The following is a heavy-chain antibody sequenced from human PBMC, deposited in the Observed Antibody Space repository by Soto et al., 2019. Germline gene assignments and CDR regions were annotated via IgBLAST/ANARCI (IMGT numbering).Heavy chain of an antibody. CDR2: IIPILGIA. CDR1: GGRFSRYT. J-gene: IGHJ6*02. D-gene: IGHD3-10*01. CDR3: ASGVRGVMDYYGMDV. Sequence: SVKVRWEAWGGRFSRYTISWVRQAPGQGLEWMGRIIPILGIANYAQKFQGRVTITADKSTSTAYMELSSLRSEDTAVYYCASGVRGVMDYYGMDVWGQ. V-gene: IGHV1-69*02.